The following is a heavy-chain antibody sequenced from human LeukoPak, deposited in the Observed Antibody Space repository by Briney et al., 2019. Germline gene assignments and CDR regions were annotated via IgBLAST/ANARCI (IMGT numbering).Heavy chain of an antibody. D-gene: IGHD6-19*01. J-gene: IGHJ4*02. V-gene: IGHV1-18*01. Sequence: ASVKVSCKASGGTFSSYAISWVRQAPGQGLEWMGWISAYNGNTNYAQKLQGRVTMTTDTSTSTAYMELRSLRSDDTAVYYCARGSGYSSGPPQSYWGQGTLVTVSS. CDR2: ISAYNGNT. CDR3: ARGSGYSSGPPQSY. CDR1: GGTFSSYA.